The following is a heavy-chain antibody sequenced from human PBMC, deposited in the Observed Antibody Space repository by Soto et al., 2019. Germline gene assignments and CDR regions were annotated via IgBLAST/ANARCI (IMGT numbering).Heavy chain of an antibody. D-gene: IGHD2-2*01. Sequence: QVQLQESGPGLVKPSGTLSLTCAVSGGSISSTNWWSWVRQPPGKGREWIGEIYHSGSTNYNPSLKSRVTMSVDKSTNQFSLMLSSVTAADTAVYYCARDRFSVPIWGRGTLVTVSS. CDR2: IYHSGST. V-gene: IGHV4-4*02. J-gene: IGHJ2*01. CDR1: GGSISSTNW. CDR3: ARDRFSVPI.